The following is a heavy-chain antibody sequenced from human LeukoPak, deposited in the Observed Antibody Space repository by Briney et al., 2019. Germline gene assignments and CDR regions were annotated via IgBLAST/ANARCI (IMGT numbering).Heavy chain of an antibody. V-gene: IGHV3-7*01. CDR2: IKLDGSEK. D-gene: IGHD5-12*01. CDR3: ARAGSGYDSTSHYYYYMDV. CDR1: GFTFRDYW. J-gene: IGHJ6*03. Sequence: GGSLRLSCAASGFTFRDYWMNWVRQAPGKGLEWVANIKLDGSEKYYAESVKGRFTISRDNTKNSLYLQMNSLRAEDTAVYYCARAGSGYDSTSHYYYYMDVWGKGTTVTVSS.